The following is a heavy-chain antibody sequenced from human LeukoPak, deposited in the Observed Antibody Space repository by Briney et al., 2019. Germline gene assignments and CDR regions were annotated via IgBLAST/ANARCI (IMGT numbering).Heavy chain of an antibody. CDR2: ISDGGSDK. Sequence: GGSLRLSCAASGFTFSSYWMSWVRQAPGKGLEWVAVISDGGSDKYYTDSVKGRFTISRDNSKNTLYLQMNSLRAEDTAVYYCAKEGSSSWYYYYYYMDVWGKGTTVTISS. V-gene: IGHV3-30*18. D-gene: IGHD6-13*01. J-gene: IGHJ6*03. CDR1: GFTFSSYW. CDR3: AKEGSSSWYYYYYYMDV.